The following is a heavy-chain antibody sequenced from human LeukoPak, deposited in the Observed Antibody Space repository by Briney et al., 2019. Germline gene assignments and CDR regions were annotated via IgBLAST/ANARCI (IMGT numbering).Heavy chain of an antibody. CDR3: ARDRITMVRGAKSGKDWFDP. CDR1: GYTFTNYG. CDR2: ISAYNGNT. Sequence: GASVKVSCKASGYTFTNYGISWVRQAPGQGLEWMGWISAYNGNTNYAQKLQGRVTMTTDTSTSTAYMELRSLRSDDTAVYYCARDRITMVRGAKSGKDWFDPWGQGTLVTVSS. D-gene: IGHD3-10*01. J-gene: IGHJ5*02. V-gene: IGHV1-18*01.